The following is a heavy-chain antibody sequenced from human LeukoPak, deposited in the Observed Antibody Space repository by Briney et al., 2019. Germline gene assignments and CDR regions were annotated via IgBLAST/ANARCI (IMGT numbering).Heavy chain of an antibody. J-gene: IGHJ3*02. CDR1: GFTFSSYG. CDR2: ISYDGSNK. Sequence: PGGSLRLSCAASGFTFSSYGMHWVRQAPGKGLEWVAVISYDGSNKYYADSVKGRFTISRDNSKNTLYLQMNSLRAEDTAVYYCATARIAAAGTGEGFDIWGQGTMVTVSS. V-gene: IGHV3-30*03. D-gene: IGHD6-13*01. CDR3: ATARIAAAGTGEGFDI.